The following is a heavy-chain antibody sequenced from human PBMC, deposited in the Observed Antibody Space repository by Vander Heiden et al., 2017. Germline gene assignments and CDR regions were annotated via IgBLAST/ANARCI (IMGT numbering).Heavy chain of an antibody. CDR2: IKSKTDGGTT. Sequence: NAWMNWVRQAPGKGLEWVGRIKSKTDGGTTDYAAPVKGRFTISRDDSKNTLYLQMNSLKTEDTAVYYCTTEYLAVAGNDYWGQGTLVTVSS. CDR1: NAW. D-gene: IGHD6-19*01. V-gene: IGHV3-15*07. CDR3: TTEYLAVAGNDY. J-gene: IGHJ4*02.